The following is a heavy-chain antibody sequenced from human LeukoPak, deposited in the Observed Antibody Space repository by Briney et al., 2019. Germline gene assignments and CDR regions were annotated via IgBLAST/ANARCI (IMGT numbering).Heavy chain of an antibody. Sequence: GRSLRLSSVPPGFSISSYWMSWVRQAPGKGLEWVANIKQDGSEKYYVDSVKGRFTISRDNAKSSLYLHMNSLRAEDTAVYYCARGCVKNDYWGQGTLVTVSS. CDR2: IKQDGSEK. D-gene: IGHD2-21*01. CDR1: GFSISSYW. V-gene: IGHV3-7*01. CDR3: ARGCVKNDY. J-gene: IGHJ4*02.